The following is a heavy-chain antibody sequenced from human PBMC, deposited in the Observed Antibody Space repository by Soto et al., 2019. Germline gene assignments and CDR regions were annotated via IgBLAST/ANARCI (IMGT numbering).Heavy chain of an antibody. CDR1: GFTFNTYA. CDR3: AKTHGYPYYFDY. J-gene: IGHJ4*02. V-gene: IGHV3-23*01. D-gene: IGHD5-12*01. Sequence: EVQMLESGGGLVQPGGSLRLSCAASGFTFNTYAMSWVRQAPGKGLEWVSGISASGDGTYYADSVKGRFTVSRDNSRKTLYLQMNCLRAADTAVYYCAKTHGYPYYFDYWGQGTLVTVSS. CDR2: ISASGDGT.